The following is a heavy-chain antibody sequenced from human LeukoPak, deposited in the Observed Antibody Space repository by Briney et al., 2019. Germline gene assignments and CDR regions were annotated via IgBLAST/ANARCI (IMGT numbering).Heavy chain of an antibody. V-gene: IGHV3-23*01. CDR1: GFSFSSYA. Sequence: GGSLRLSCAASGFSFSSYAMSWVRQAPGKGVEGVSAISARGGTTYYADSVKGRFTISRDNSKNTLYLQMNSLRAEDTAVYYCANVYYYGSGSYESRYLDYWGQGTLVTVSS. CDR3: ANVYYYGSGSYESRYLDY. J-gene: IGHJ4*02. D-gene: IGHD3-10*01. CDR2: ISARGGTT.